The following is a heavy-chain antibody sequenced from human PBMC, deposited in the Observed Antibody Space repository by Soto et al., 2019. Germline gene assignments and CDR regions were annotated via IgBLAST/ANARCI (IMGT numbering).Heavy chain of an antibody. CDR3: TLNHCAGGGCYDRDY. CDR2: ISSGGSP. J-gene: IGHJ1*01. Sequence: SETLSLTCDVSDESVTSPGNYWNWIRQRPDTGLEWIGYISSGGSPFYNPSLKSRVSISLDTSKNVISLTLRSVTAADTALYYCTLNHCAGGGCYDRDYWGRGTRVTVSS. V-gene: IGHV4-31*11. D-gene: IGHD2-21*01. CDR1: DESVTSPGNY.